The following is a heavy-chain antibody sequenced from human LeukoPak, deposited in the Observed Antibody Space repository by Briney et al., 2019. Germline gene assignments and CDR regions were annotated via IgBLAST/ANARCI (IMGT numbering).Heavy chain of an antibody. J-gene: IGHJ4*02. CDR2: IRQDGDTK. D-gene: IGHD3-22*01. Sequence: GGSLRLSCAASGFPFNAYWMTWVRQAPGKGLEWVANIRQDGDTKYYVDSVKGRFTISRDNAKNSLYLQMNSLRAEDTAVYYCARVYYDSSPDYWGQGTLVTVSS. V-gene: IGHV3-7*03. CDR1: GFPFNAYW. CDR3: ARVYYDSSPDY.